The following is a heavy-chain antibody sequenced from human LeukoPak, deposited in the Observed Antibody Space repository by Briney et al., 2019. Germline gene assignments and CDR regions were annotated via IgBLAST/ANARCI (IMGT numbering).Heavy chain of an antibody. J-gene: IGHJ3*02. D-gene: IGHD3-22*01. CDR2: IYYSGST. Sequence: SETLSLTCTVSGGSISSHYWSWIRQPPGKGLEWIGYIYYSGSTNYNPSLKSRVTISVDTSKNQFSLKLSSVTAADTAVYYCARERHYYDSSGYYDAFDIWGQGTMVTVSS. CDR3: ARERHYYDSSGYYDAFDI. V-gene: IGHV4-59*11. CDR1: GGSISSHY.